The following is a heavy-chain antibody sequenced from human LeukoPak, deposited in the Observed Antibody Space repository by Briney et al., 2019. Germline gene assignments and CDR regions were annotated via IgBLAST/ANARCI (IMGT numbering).Heavy chain of an antibody. CDR1: GGSISSYS. J-gene: IGHJ4*02. D-gene: IGHD3-10*01. CDR2: IYTNGST. V-gene: IGHV4-4*07. Sequence: SETLSLTCTVSGGSISSYSWSWIRQPAGKGLEWIGRIYTNGSTNYNPSLKSRVTMSVDTSKNQFSLKLSSVTVADTAVYFCASQAPYGSGSYRPFGYWGQGTLVTVSS. CDR3: ASQAPYGSGSYRPFGY.